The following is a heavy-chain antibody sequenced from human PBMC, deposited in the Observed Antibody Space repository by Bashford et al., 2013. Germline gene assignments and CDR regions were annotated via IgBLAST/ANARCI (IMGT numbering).Heavy chain of an antibody. D-gene: IGHD4-23*01. CDR2: IDYSGST. CDR1: GVSISATNYY. V-gene: IGHV4-39*01. CDR3: ARNKTSVVDERPGRHAFDL. Sequence: SETLSLTCSVSGVSISATNYYWAWIRQPPGKGLEWIGLIDYSGSTYYKPSLRSRITISEDTSRNQVSLELSSVTAADTAVYYCARNKTSVVDERPGRHAFDLWGQGHWSPSPQ. J-gene: IGHJ3*01.